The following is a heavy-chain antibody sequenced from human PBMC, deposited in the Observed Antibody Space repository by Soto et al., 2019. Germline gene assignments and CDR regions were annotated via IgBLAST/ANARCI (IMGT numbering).Heavy chain of an antibody. D-gene: IGHD4-17*01. CDR3: AKGEYGDSFDY. Sequence: EVQLLESGGGLVQPGGSLRLSCAASGFTFSNYVMTWVRLAPGKGLEWVAAISGSGGSTYYADSVKGRFSISRDNSKNTVYLQMSSLRAEDTAVYYCAKGEYGDSFDYWGQGTLVTVSS. J-gene: IGHJ4*02. V-gene: IGHV3-23*01. CDR2: ISGSGGST. CDR1: GFTFSNYV.